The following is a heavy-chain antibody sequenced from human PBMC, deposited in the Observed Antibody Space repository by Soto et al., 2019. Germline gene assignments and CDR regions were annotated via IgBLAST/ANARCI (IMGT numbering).Heavy chain of an antibody. J-gene: IGHJ6*02. Sequence: PGESLKISCTGSGYSFTSYWISWVRQMPGKGLEWMGRIDPSDSYTNYSPSFQGHVTISADKSISTAYLQWSSLKASDTAMYYCARHSTVQWLVKRYYYYGMDVWGQGTTVTVSS. D-gene: IGHD6-19*01. CDR3: ARHSTVQWLVKRYYYYGMDV. CDR2: IDPSDSYT. V-gene: IGHV5-10-1*01. CDR1: GYSFTSYW.